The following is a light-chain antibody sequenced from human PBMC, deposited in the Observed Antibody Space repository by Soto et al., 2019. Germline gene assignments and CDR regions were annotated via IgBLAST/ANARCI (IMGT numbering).Light chain of an antibody. V-gene: IGKV1-5*03. Sequence: DIQMTQSPSTLSASVGDRVTITCRASQSISSWLAWYQQKPGKAPKILIYKASSLESGVPSRFSGSGSGTDFTLTISSLQPDDFATYYCQQYHIYPYTFGQGTNLEIK. CDR1: QSISSW. CDR2: KAS. J-gene: IGKJ2*01. CDR3: QQYHIYPYT.